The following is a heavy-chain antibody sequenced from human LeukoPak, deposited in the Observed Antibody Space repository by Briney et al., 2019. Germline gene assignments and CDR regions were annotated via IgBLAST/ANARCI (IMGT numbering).Heavy chain of an antibody. CDR1: GFTFSSYA. V-gene: IGHV3-7*03. CDR2: IKQDGSEK. D-gene: IGHD6-19*01. Sequence: GGSLRLSCAASGFTFSSYAMSWVRQAPGKGLEWVANIKQDGSEKYNVDSVKGRFTISRDNAKNSLYLQMNSLRAEDTAVYYCARIAVAVYYYGMDVWGQGTTVTVSS. J-gene: IGHJ6*02. CDR3: ARIAVAVYYYGMDV.